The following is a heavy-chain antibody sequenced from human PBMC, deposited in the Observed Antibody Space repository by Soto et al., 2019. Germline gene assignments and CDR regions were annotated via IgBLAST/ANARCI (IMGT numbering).Heavy chain of an antibody. J-gene: IGHJ6*02. Sequence: GASVKVSCKASGGTFSSYAISWVRQAPGQGLEWMGGIIPIFGTANYAQKFQGRVTITADESTSTAYMELSSLRSEDTAVYYCARDERHYYGSWSYACDYYYYGMDVWGQGTTVTVSS. CDR1: GGTFSSYA. V-gene: IGHV1-69*13. CDR3: ARDERHYYGSWSYACDYYYYGMDV. CDR2: IIPIFGTA. D-gene: IGHD3-10*01.